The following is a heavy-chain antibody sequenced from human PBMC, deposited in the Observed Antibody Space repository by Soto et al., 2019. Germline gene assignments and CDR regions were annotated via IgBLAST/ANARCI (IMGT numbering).Heavy chain of an antibody. CDR2: ITGGGDGT. D-gene: IGHD2-15*01. Sequence: WGSLRLSCAASGLTISIYGMSWVRQSPGKGLEWVSAITGGGDGTYYADSVKGRFTISRDNSKNTLYLQMNNLRAEDAAIYYCAKDSPVLTVWGQGTTVTVSS. V-gene: IGHV3-23*01. CDR1: GLTISIYG. J-gene: IGHJ6*02. CDR3: AKDSPVLTV.